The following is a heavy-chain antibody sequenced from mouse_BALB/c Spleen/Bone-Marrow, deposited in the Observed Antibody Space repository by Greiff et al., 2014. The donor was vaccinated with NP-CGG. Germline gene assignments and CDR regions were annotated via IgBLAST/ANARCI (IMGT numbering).Heavy chain of an antibody. Sequence: LQQSGAELVRPGTSVKVSCKASGYDFNNYLIEWVKQRPGQGLEWIGEINPGSGGAKYDEKFKGKATLTADKSSSTAYMQLISLTSDDAAVYFCSRFGRYDFDYWGQGTPLTVSS. J-gene: IGHJ2*01. CDR1: GYDFNNYL. CDR3: SRFGRYDFDY. CDR2: INPGSGGA. V-gene: IGHV1-54*01.